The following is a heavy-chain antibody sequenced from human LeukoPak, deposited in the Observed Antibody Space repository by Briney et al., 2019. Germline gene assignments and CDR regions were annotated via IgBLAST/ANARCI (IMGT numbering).Heavy chain of an antibody. D-gene: IGHD1-26*01. CDR3: AKGDRSGSYSYFDY. CDR1: GFTFSSYA. V-gene: IGHV3-23*01. J-gene: IGHJ4*02. Sequence: GGSLGLSCAASGFTFSSYAMSWVRQAPGKGLEWVSAISGSGGSTYYADSVKGRFTISRDNSKNTLYLQMNSLRAEDTAVYYCAKGDRSGSYSYFDYWGQGTLVTVSS. CDR2: ISGSGGST.